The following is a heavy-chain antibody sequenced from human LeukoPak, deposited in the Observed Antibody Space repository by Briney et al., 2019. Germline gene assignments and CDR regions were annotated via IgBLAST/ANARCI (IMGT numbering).Heavy chain of an antibody. CDR3: ARGVGYCSGTNCQPDY. D-gene: IGHD2-2*01. J-gene: IGHJ4*02. Sequence: GGSLRLSCAAPGFTFSSYSMNWVRQAPGKGLEWVSYISSSSSTIYYADSVKGRFTISRDNAKNSLYLQMNSLRDEDTAVYYCARGVGYCSGTNCQPDYWGQGTLVTVSS. CDR1: GFTFSSYS. CDR2: ISSSSSTI. V-gene: IGHV3-48*02.